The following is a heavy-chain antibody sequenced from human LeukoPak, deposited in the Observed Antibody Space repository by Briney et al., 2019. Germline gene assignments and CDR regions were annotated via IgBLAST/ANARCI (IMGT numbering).Heavy chain of an antibody. V-gene: IGHV4-59*01. Sequence: TSETLSLTCTVSGVSITSFYWSWIRQPPGNGLEWIGYLYYSGSTYYTPSLKSRVTISVDTSKNQFSLKLTSVTAADTAVYYCARTHYHDSSGPLDYWGQGTLVTVSS. CDR1: GVSITSFY. CDR2: LYYSGST. D-gene: IGHD3-22*01. CDR3: ARTHYHDSSGPLDY. J-gene: IGHJ4*02.